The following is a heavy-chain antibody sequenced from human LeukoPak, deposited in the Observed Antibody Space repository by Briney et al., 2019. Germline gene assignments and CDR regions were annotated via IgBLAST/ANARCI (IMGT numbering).Heavy chain of an antibody. CDR3: AVPNFDWLLKGPLVY. V-gene: IGHV1-46*03. J-gene: IGHJ4*02. D-gene: IGHD3-9*01. CDR2: INPNSGGT. CDR1: GYTFTCYH. Sequence: ASVTVSCKASGYTFTCYHMHWVRQAPGQGLEWMGWINPNSGGTSYAQKFQGRVTMTRDTSTSTVYMELSSLRSEDTAVYYCAVPNFDWLLKGPLVYWGQGTLVTVSS.